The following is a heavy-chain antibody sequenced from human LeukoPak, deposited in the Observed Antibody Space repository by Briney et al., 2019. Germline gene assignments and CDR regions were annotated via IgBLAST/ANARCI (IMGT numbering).Heavy chain of an antibody. D-gene: IGHD3-22*01. CDR2: MKRVGGRK. J-gene: IGHJ4*02. Sequence: GVSLRLSCVPSRFTLDDQGMSWVRQAPGNGLECVSGMKRVGGRKGYADSLKGRFTISRHNAKHCVYLQMNSLRCQDTALYYCARGGEDYYDSSSDYWGEGAQVTVS. CDR1: RFTLDDQG. V-gene: IGHV3-20*04. CDR3: ARGGEDYYDSSSDY.